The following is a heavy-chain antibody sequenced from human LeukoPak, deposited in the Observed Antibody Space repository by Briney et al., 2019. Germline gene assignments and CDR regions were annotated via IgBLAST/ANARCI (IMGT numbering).Heavy chain of an antibody. CDR1: GYTFTSYG. V-gene: IGHV1-18*01. D-gene: IGHD3-22*01. J-gene: IGHJ3*02. Sequence: AASVTVSCKASGYTFTSYGISWVRRAPGQGLEWMGWISAYNGNTNYAQKLQGRLTMTTDTSTSTAYMELRSLRSDDTAVYYCARSINMIVDAFDIWGQGTMVTVSS. CDR2: ISAYNGNT. CDR3: ARSINMIVDAFDI.